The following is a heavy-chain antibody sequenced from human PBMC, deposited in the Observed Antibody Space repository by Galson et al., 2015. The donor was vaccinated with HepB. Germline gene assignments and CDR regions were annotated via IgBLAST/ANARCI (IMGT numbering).Heavy chain of an antibody. CDR1: GGSISSSSYY. CDR2: IYYSGST. Sequence: LSLTCTVSGGSISSSSYYWGWIRQPPGKGLEWIGSIYYSGSTYYNPSLKSRVTISVDTSKNQFSLKLSSVTAADTAVYYCARRWIVATITYFDYWGQGTLVTVSS. J-gene: IGHJ4*02. CDR3: ARRWIVATITYFDY. D-gene: IGHD5-12*01. V-gene: IGHV4-39*01.